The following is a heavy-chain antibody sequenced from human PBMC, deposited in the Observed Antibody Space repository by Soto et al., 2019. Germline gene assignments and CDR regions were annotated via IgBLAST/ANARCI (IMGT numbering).Heavy chain of an antibody. CDR1: GFTFSNYW. V-gene: IGHV3-74*01. Sequence: EVQLVESGGGLVQPGESLRLSCAASGFTFSNYWMHWVRQAPGKGLGWVSRIDSDGSRITYADFVKGRFTISRDNAKNTVYLHMNSLTAEDTAVYYCVRTSLVVAVATRVDFWGQGPLVTVSS. CDR3: VRTSLVVAVATRVDF. J-gene: IGHJ4*02. D-gene: IGHD2-15*01. CDR2: IDSDGSRI.